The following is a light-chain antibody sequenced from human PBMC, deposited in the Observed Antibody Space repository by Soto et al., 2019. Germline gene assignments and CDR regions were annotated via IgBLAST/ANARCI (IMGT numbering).Light chain of an antibody. Sequence: VLKQSPATLSVSPGDRATLSCRASQSVATNLAWYQQRPGQAPRLLIYGASKRAIGLPARFSGSGSGTEFTLTITSLQSEDFAVYYCQQYNNWPQTFGQGTKVYIK. CDR1: QSVATN. J-gene: IGKJ1*01. CDR3: QQYNNWPQT. V-gene: IGKV3-15*01. CDR2: GAS.